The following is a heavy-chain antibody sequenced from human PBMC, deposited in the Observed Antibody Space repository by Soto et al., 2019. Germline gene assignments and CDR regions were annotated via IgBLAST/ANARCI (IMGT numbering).Heavy chain of an antibody. CDR3: ARDEGGYDILTGYYKAPHFDQ. J-gene: IGHJ4*02. CDR1: GYTFGHFY. CDR2: ISPHNRNT. D-gene: IGHD3-9*01. V-gene: IGHV1-18*01. Sequence: QVQLVQSGAEVKRPGDSVKVSCQASGYTFGHFYITWVRQAPGQGLEWMGAISPHNRNTNYAEKFRGRVTMTTDTSTTTAYMELRSLRSDDTDVYYCARDEGGYDILTGYYKAPHFDQWGQGALVTVSS.